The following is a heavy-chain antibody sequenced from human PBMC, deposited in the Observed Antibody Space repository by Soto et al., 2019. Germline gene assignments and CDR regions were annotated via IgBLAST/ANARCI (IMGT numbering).Heavy chain of an antibody. Sequence: GGSLRLSCAASGFTFSSYEMNWVRQAPGKGLEWVSYISSSGSTIYYADSVKGRFTISRDNAKNSLYLQMNSLRAEDTAVYYCAASGGDKYYYYGMDVWGQGTTVTVSS. D-gene: IGHD6-6*01. CDR2: ISSSGSTI. J-gene: IGHJ6*02. V-gene: IGHV3-48*03. CDR3: AASGGDKYYYYGMDV. CDR1: GFTFSSYE.